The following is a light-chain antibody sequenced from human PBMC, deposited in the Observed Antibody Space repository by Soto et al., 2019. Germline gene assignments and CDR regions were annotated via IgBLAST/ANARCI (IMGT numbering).Light chain of an antibody. J-gene: IGKJ2*01. Sequence: DIQMTQSPSTLSASVGDRVTITCRASQSISTWLAWYQQKPGKAPKLLIYKASSLESGVPSRFSGSGSETDFTLTISSLQPDDFATYYCQQYKSYSSFGQGTKLEIK. CDR2: KAS. V-gene: IGKV1-5*03. CDR1: QSISTW. CDR3: QQYKSYSS.